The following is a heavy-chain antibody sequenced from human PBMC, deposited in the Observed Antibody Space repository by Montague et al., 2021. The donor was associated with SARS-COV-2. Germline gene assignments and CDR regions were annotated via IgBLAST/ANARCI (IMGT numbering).Heavy chain of an antibody. CDR3: ARDTPGY. Sequence: STKYKPSLKSRVTISIDTSKNKISLKLSSVTAADTAVYYCARDTPGYWGQGTLVTVSS. J-gene: IGHJ4*02. CDR2: ST. D-gene: IGHD2-2*03. V-gene: IGHV4-34*01.